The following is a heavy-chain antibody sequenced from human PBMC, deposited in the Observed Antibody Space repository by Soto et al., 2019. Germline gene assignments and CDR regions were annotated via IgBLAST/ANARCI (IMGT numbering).Heavy chain of an antibody. CDR1: GFTFDDYT. CDR2: ISWDGGST. Sequence: PGGSLRLSCAASGFTFDDYTMHWVRQAPGKGLGWVSLISWDGGSTYYADSVKGRFTISRDNSKNSLYLQMNSLRTEDTALYYCAKDIGCSGGSCYSSHYYYYGMDVWGQGTTVTVSS. V-gene: IGHV3-43*01. D-gene: IGHD2-15*01. J-gene: IGHJ6*02. CDR3: AKDIGCSGGSCYSSHYYYYGMDV.